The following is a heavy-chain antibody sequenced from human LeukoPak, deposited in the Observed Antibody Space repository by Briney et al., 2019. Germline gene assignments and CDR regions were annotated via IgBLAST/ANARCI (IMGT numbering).Heavy chain of an antibody. Sequence: GGSLRLSCTVSGFTLSSYEMSWIRQAPGKGLEWVAFIRYDGSNKYYADSVKGRFTISRDNSKNTLYLQMNSLRAEDTAVYYCAKSETYYYDSSGYSLFDYWGQGTLVTVSS. D-gene: IGHD3-22*01. CDR3: AKSETYYYDSSGYSLFDY. CDR2: IRYDGSNK. CDR1: GFTLSSYE. V-gene: IGHV3-30*02. J-gene: IGHJ4*02.